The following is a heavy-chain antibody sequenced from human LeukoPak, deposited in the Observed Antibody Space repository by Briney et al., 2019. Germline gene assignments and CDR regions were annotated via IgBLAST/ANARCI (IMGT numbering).Heavy chain of an antibody. Sequence: GESLKISCKVSGYSFTSYWIGWVRQMPGKGLEWMGIIYPGDSDTRYSPSFQGQVTISADKSISTAYLQWSSLKASDTAMYYCARPKGYYYDSSGYYSSWFDPWGQGTLVTVSS. CDR1: GYSFTSYW. V-gene: IGHV5-51*01. D-gene: IGHD3-22*01. J-gene: IGHJ5*02. CDR2: IYPGDSDT. CDR3: ARPKGYYYDSSGYYSSWFDP.